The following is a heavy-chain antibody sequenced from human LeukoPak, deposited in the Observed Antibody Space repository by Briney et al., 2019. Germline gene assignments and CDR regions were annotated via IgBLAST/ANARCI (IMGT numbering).Heavy chain of an antibody. J-gene: IGHJ4*02. Sequence: SETLSLTCTVSGGSISSSSFYWGWIRQPPRKGLEWIGTIYSTGSTYYNPSLKRRVTISVDTSKNQFSLRLSSVTAADTAVYYCARRGTGGRSVDCWGQGTLVTVSS. CDR2: IYSTGST. V-gene: IGHV4-39*01. CDR1: GGSISSSSFY. CDR3: ARRGTGGRSVDC. D-gene: IGHD1-1*01.